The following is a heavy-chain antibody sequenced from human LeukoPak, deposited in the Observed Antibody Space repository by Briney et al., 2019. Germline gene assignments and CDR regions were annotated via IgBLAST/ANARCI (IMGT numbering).Heavy chain of an antibody. J-gene: IGHJ4*02. CDR2: FDPEDGET. CDR3: ATDQYREYYFDY. V-gene: IGHV1-24*01. Sequence: ASVKVSCKVSGYTLTELSMHWVRQAPGKGVEWMGGFDPEDGETIYAQKFQGRVTMTEDTSTDTAYMELSSLRSEDTAVYYCATDQYREYYFDYWGQGTLVTVSS. CDR1: GYTLTELS. D-gene: IGHD1-1*01.